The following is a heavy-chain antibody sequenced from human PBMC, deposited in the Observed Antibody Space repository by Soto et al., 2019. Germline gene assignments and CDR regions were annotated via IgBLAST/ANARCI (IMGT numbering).Heavy chain of an antibody. CDR3: ARAREGYSIDLNWFDP. CDR2: IYYSGST. V-gene: IGHV4-30-4*01. D-gene: IGHD4-4*01. J-gene: IGHJ5*02. Sequence: SETLSLTCTVSGGSISSGDYYWSWIRQPPGKGLEWIGYIYYSGSTYYNPSLKSRVTISVDTSKNQFSLKLSSVTAADTAVYYCARAREGYSIDLNWFDPWGQGTLATVSS. CDR1: GGSISSGDYY.